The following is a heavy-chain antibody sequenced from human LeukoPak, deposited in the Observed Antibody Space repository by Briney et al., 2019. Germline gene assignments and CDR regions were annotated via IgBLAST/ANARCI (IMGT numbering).Heavy chain of an antibody. D-gene: IGHD2-15*01. J-gene: IGHJ4*02. CDR2: ISGSGGST. CDR3: ARRYFDY. V-gene: IGHV3-23*01. Sequence: GGLRLSCAASGFTFSSYAMSWVRQAPGKGLEWVSAISGSGGSTYYADSVKGRFTISRDNAKNSLYLQMNSLRAEDTAVYYCARRYFDYWGQGTLVTVSS. CDR1: GFTFSSYA.